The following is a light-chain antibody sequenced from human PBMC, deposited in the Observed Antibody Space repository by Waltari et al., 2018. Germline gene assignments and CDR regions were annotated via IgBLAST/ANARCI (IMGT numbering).Light chain of an antibody. CDR1: SSNVGSNT. V-gene: IGLV1-44*01. Sequence: QSVLTPPPSASGPPGQRVSISCSGSSSNVGSNTVNWYQQLPGPAPKLLIYSDNQRPSGVPDRFSGSKSGTSATLAISGLQSEDEADYYCAAWDASLNGVVFGGGTKLTVL. J-gene: IGLJ2*01. CDR2: SDN. CDR3: AAWDASLNGVV.